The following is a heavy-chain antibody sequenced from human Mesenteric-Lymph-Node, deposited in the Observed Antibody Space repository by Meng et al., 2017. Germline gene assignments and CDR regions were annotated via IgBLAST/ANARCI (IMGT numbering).Heavy chain of an antibody. CDR3: ARDHGSGSYYPGYFQH. V-gene: IGHV3-30*07. D-gene: IGHD3-10*01. Sequence: GESLKISCAASGFTFSSYAMHWVRQAPGKGLEWVAVISYDGSNKYYADSVKGRFTISRDNSKNTLYLQINSLRAEDTAVYYCARDHGSGSYYPGYFQHWGQGTLVTVSS. J-gene: IGHJ1*01. CDR1: GFTFSSYA. CDR2: ISYDGSNK.